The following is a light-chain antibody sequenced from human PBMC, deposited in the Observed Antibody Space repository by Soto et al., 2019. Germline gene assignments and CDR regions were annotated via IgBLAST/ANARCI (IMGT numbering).Light chain of an antibody. V-gene: IGLV3-1*01. CDR1: KLGDKY. CDR2: QDS. CDR3: QAWDSSTASVV. Sequence: SYELTQPPSVSVSPGQTASITCAGVKLGDKYACWYQQKPGQSPVLVIYQDSKRPSGIPERFSGSNSGNTATLPISGTQAMDEADYYCQAWDSSTASVVFGGGTKLTVL. J-gene: IGLJ2*01.